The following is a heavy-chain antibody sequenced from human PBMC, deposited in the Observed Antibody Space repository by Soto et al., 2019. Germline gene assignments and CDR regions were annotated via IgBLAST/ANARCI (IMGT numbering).Heavy chain of an antibody. CDR1: GYTFTRYT. Sequence: QVQLVQSGAEVKKPGASVKISCKASGYTFTRYTMNWVRQAPGQRLEWMGWINPDNGNTKSSQKFQDRVIITRDTPASTAYMDLSSLRSEDTAVYYCARGIATGQLDPWGQGTLFTVSS. CDR3: ARGIATGQLDP. V-gene: IGHV1-3*01. CDR2: INPDNGNT. J-gene: IGHJ5*02. D-gene: IGHD2-15*01.